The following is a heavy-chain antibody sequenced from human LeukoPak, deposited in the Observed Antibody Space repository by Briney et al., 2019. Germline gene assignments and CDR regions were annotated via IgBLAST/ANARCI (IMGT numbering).Heavy chain of an antibody. V-gene: IGHV4-34*01. CDR1: GGSFSGYY. CDR3: ARNSHYYDSSGLNY. D-gene: IGHD3-22*01. J-gene: IGHJ4*02. CDR2: INHSGST. Sequence: SETLSLTCAVYGGSFSGYYWNWIRQPPGKGLEWIGEINHSGSTNYNPSLKSRVTISVDTSKNQFSLKLSSVTAADTAVYYCARNSHYYDSSGLNYWGQGSLVTVSS.